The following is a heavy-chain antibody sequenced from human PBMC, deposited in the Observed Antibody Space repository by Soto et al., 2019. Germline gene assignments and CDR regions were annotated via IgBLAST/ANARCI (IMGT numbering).Heavy chain of an antibody. D-gene: IGHD7-27*01. CDR2: IYYSGST. V-gene: IGHV4-31*03. CDR1: GGSISSGGYY. J-gene: IGHJ3*02. CDR3: ARVWGAGAFDI. Sequence: PSETLSLTCTVSGGSISSGGYYWSWIRQHPGKGQEWIGYIYYSGSTYYNPSLKSRVTISVDTSKNQFSMKLSSVTAADTALYYCARVWGAGAFDIWGQGTMVTVSS.